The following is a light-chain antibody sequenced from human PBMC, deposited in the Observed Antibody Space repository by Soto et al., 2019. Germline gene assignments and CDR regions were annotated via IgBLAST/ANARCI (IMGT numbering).Light chain of an antibody. V-gene: IGLV3-21*02. CDR1: NIKSKS. Sequence: SYELTQPPSVSVAPGQTARITCGGNNIKSKSVHWYQQRPGQAPVLVVHDDSNRPSGIPDRFSGSNSENTATLIITRVEAVDEDDYYCQVWDTGNDHVVFGGGTKVTVL. J-gene: IGLJ2*01. CDR2: DDS. CDR3: QVWDTGNDHVV.